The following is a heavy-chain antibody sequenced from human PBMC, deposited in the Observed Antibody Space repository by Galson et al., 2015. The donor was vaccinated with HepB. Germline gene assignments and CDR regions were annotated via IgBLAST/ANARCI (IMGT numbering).Heavy chain of an antibody. CDR1: GYTFNKYD. D-gene: IGHD2-21*02. J-gene: IGHJ4*02. CDR3: ARDRLGVTATDS. V-gene: IGHV1-3*01. Sequence: SVKVSCKASGYTFNKYDIHWVRQAPGQRLEWMGWIDAGNGNTRYSQNFQGRVTITRDTSASTAYMELSSLRSEDTAVYYCARDRLGVTATDSWGQGTLVTVSS. CDR2: IDAGNGNT.